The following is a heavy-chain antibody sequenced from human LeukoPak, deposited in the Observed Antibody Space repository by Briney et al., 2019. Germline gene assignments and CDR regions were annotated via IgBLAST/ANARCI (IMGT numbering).Heavy chain of an antibody. V-gene: IGHV3-66*01. J-gene: IGHJ4*02. D-gene: IGHD3-22*01. CDR3: ARDGEYSSGYYDY. Sequence: GGSLRLSCAASGFIVSSNYMSWVRQAPGKGLEWISFIYSGGSTYYADSVKGRFTISRDNSKNTLYLQMNSLRAEDTAVYYCARDGEYSSGYYDYWGQGTLVTVSS. CDR1: GFIVSSNY. CDR2: IYSGGST.